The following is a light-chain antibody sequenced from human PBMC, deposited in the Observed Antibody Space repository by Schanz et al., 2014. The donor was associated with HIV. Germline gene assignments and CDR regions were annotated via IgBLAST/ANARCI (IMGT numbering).Light chain of an antibody. CDR2: ATS. J-gene: IGKJ2*01. Sequence: DIQMTQSPSAMSASVGDRVTLTCRASQGISGSLAWFQQRPGKVPKRLIYATSSLQSGAPSRFSGSGSGTEFSLTISSLQPEDFATYYCLQYNHYGYTFGQGTQLDIK. CDR3: LQYNHYGYT. V-gene: IGKV1-17*03. CDR1: QGISGS.